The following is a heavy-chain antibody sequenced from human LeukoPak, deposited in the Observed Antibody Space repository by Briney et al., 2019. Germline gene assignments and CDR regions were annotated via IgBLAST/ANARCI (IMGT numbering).Heavy chain of an antibody. D-gene: IGHD3-22*01. CDR1: GFTFSDYY. CDR2: ISHSSSTI. V-gene: IGHV3-11*04. J-gene: IGHJ4*02. CDR3: ARWGSSRGYYVS. Sequence: PGGSLRLSCVASGFTFSDYYMSWIRQAPGKGLEWVSYISHSSSTIYYADSVKGRFTISSDNAKHSLYLQMDSLRAEDTSVYYSARWGSSRGYYVSWGQGTLVTVSS.